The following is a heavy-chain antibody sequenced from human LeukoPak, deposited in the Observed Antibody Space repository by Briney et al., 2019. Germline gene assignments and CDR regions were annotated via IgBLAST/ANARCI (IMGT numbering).Heavy chain of an antibody. D-gene: IGHD6-19*01. J-gene: IGHJ6*02. Sequence: ASVKVSCKASGGTFSSYAISWVRQAPGQGLEWMGGIIPIFGTANYAQKFQGRVTITADESTSTAYMELSSLRSEDTAVYYCAAGYSSGWNPYYYYGMDVWGQGTTVTVSS. CDR3: AAGYSSGWNPYYYYGMDV. CDR1: GGTFSSYA. CDR2: IIPIFGTA. V-gene: IGHV1-69*13.